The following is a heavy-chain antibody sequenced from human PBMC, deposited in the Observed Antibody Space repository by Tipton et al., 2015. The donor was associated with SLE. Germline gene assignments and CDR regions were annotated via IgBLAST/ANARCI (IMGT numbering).Heavy chain of an antibody. CDR2: INPSGGST. CDR1: GYTFTSYD. J-gene: IGHJ4*02. V-gene: IGHV1-46*01. D-gene: IGHD3-10*01. CDR3: ARSPGDY. Sequence: QVQLVQSGAEVKKPGASVKVSCKASGYTFTSYDINWVRQATGQGLEWMGIINPSGGSTSYAQKFQGRVTMTRDTSTSTVYMELSSLRSEDTAVYYCARSPGDYWGQGTLVTVSS.